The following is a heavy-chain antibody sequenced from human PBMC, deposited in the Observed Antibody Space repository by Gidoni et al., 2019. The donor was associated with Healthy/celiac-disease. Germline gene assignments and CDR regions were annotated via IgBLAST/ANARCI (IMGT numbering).Heavy chain of an antibody. D-gene: IGHD7-27*01. CDR1: GITFRNAW. CDR3: TTLPLLNWVAAY. V-gene: IGHV3-15*01. Sequence: EVQLAESGGGLVKTGGSLKLSCAAYGITFRNAWMSWVRQAPGKGLEWVGRIKRKTDGGTTDDAAPVKGGFTISRDDSKNTLYLQMNSLKTEDTAVYYCTTLPLLNWVAAYWGQGTLVTVSS. J-gene: IGHJ4*02. CDR2: IKRKTDGGTT.